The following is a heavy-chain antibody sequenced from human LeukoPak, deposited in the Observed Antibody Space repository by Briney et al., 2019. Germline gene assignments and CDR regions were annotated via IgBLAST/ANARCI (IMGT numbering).Heavy chain of an antibody. CDR1: GGSISSGDYY. D-gene: IGHD3-22*01. Sequence: PSQTLSLTCTVSGGSISSGDYYWSWIRQPPGKGLEWIGYIYYSGSTYYNPSLKSRVTISVDTSKNQFSLKLSSVTAADTAVYYCARDSPVSGSYNWLDPWGQGTLVTVSS. CDR3: ARDSPVSGSYNWLDP. J-gene: IGHJ5*02. CDR2: IYYSGST. V-gene: IGHV4-30-4*08.